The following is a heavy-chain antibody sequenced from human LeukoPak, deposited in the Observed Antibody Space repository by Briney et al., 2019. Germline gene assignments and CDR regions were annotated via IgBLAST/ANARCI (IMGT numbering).Heavy chain of an antibody. V-gene: IGHV4-34*01. CDR2: INHSGST. CDR1: GGXFSGYY. J-gene: IGHJ5*02. D-gene: IGHD3-22*01. CDR3: ARTRIGRFDP. Sequence: SETLSLTCAVYGGXFSGYYCSWIRQPPGKGLEWIGGINHSGSTNYNPSLKSRVTISVDTSKNQFSLKLSSVTAADTAVYYCARTRIGRFDPWGQGTLVTVSS.